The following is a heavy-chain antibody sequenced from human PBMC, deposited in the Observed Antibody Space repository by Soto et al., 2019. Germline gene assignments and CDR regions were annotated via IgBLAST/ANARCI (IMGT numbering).Heavy chain of an antibody. J-gene: IGHJ6*03. CDR1: GFTVSSNY. CDR2: IYSGGST. V-gene: IGHV3-66*01. CDR3: ARVILEWLSNYYYYYYYMDV. Sequence: EVQLVESWGGLVQPGGSLRLSCAASGFTVSSNYMSWVRQAPGKGLEWVSVIYSGGSTYYADSVKGRFTISRDNSKNTLYLQMNSLRAEDTAVYYCARVILEWLSNYYYYYYYMDVWGKGTTVTVSS. D-gene: IGHD3-3*01.